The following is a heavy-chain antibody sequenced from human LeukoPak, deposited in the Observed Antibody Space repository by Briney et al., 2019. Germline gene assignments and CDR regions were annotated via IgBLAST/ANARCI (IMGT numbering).Heavy chain of an antibody. CDR3: AKWGCSGGSCYPFDY. CDR1: GFAFNTYA. Sequence: GGSLRLSCAASGFAFNTYAMSWVRQAPGKGLEWVSAMSGSGGRTYYADSVKGRFTISRDNSKNTLYLQMNSLRAEDTAVYYCAKWGCSGGSCYPFDYWGQGTLVTVSS. D-gene: IGHD2-15*01. J-gene: IGHJ4*02. CDR2: MSGSGGRT. V-gene: IGHV3-23*01.